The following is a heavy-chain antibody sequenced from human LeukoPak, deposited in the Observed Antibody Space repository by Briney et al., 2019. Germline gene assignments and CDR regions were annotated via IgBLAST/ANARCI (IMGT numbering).Heavy chain of an antibody. CDR2: INHSGST. Sequence: SETLSLTCAVYGGSFSGYYWSWIRQPPGKGLEWIGEINHSGSTNYNPSLKSRVTISVDTSKNQFSLKLSSVTAADTAVYYCARQGSGHSGSYYYGMDVWGQGTTVTVSS. D-gene: IGHD3-3*01. J-gene: IGHJ6*02. V-gene: IGHV4-34*01. CDR1: GGSFSGYY. CDR3: ARQGSGHSGSYYYGMDV.